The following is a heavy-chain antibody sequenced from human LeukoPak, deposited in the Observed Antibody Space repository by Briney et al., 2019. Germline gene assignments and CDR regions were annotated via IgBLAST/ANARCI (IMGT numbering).Heavy chain of an antibody. V-gene: IGHV3-33*01. CDR2: IWYDGSNK. D-gene: IGHD5-24*01. CDR1: GFTFSSYG. J-gene: IGHJ3*02. CDR3: ARDRKKNGYNWDAFDI. Sequence: PGGSLRLSCAAPGFTFSSYGMHWVRQAPGKGLEWVAVIWYDGSNKYYADSVTGRFTVSRDNSKNTLYLQMNSLRPEDTAVYYCARDRKKNGYNWDAFDIWGQGTMVTVSS.